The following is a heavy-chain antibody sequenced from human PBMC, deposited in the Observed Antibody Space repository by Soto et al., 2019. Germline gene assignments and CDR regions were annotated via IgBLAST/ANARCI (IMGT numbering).Heavy chain of an antibody. D-gene: IGHD3-3*01. CDR1: GGTISSFG. CDR3: ARSFTKSRRGGVAFDY. J-gene: IGHJ4*02. CDR2: IVPIDGST. V-gene: IGHV1-69*01. Sequence: QVQLVQSGAEVKKPGSSVKVSCTTSGGTISSFGMNWVRQAPGQGLEGMGGIVPIDGSTKYAEKCQGRVTIPADASTSTVYMDLSSLRSEDTAVYYCARSFTKSRRGGVAFDYWGQGTLLTVSP.